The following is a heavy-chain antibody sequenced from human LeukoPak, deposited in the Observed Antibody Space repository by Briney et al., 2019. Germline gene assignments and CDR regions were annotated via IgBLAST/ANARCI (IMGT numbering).Heavy chain of an antibody. CDR1: GGSISSGGYY. J-gene: IGHJ4*02. V-gene: IGHV4-31*03. D-gene: IGHD3-3*01. CDR3: ARIYDFWSGLPDY. Sequence: PSQTLSLTCTVSGGSISSGGYYWSWIRQHPGKGLEWIGYIYYGGSTYYNPSLKSRVTISVDTSKNQFSLRLSSVTAADTAVYYCARIYDFWSGLPDYWGQGTLVTVSS. CDR2: IYYGGST.